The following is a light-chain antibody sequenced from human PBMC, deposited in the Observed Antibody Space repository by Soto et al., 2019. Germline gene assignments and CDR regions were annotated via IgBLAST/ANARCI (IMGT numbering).Light chain of an antibody. J-gene: IGLJ1*01. Sequence: QSALTQPASVSGSPGQSITISCTGTSSDVGSYNLVSWYQQHPGKAPKLMIYEGSKRPSGVSNRFSGSKSGNTASLTISGLQAEDEADYYCCSDAGSSTYVFGTGTKV. V-gene: IGLV2-23*01. CDR1: SSDVGSYNL. CDR2: EGS. CDR3: CSDAGSSTYV.